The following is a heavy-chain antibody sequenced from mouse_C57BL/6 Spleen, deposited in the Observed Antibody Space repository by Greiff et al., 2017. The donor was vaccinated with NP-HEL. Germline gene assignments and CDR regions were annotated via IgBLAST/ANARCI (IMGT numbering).Heavy chain of an antibody. CDR2: IRSKRSNYAT. D-gene: IGHD2-5*01. CDR3: VRDNYYSNYRFAY. V-gene: IGHV10-3*01. Sequence: EVQVVESGGGLVQPTGSLKLSCAVSGFSFNTYAMHWVRQAPGKGLEWVARIRSKRSNYATYYADSVKDRFTISSDDSQSMLSLQMINLKNKDTSMCYCVRDNYYSNYRFAYWGQGTLGTVSA. CDR1: GFSFNTYA. J-gene: IGHJ3*01.